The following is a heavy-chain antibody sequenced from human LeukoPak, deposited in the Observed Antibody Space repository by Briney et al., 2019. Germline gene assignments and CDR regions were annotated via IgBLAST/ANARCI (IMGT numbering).Heavy chain of an antibody. Sequence: PSETLSLTCAVYGGSFSGYYWSWLRQPPGKGLEGIWEIDHSGSTNYNPSLTSRGTIYLDTSKNQFSLILSSVPAADTAVYYCAKAPYLSSAPWGQGTMVTVST. CDR2: IDHSGST. CDR3: AKAPYLSSAP. J-gene: IGHJ3*01. V-gene: IGHV4-34*01. D-gene: IGHD3-22*01. CDR1: GGSFSGYY.